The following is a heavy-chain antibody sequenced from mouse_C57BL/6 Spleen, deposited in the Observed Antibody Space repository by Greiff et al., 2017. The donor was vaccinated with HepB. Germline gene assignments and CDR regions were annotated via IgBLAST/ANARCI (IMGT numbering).Heavy chain of an antibody. V-gene: IGHV14-2*01. CDR2: IDPEDGET. J-gene: IGHJ3*01. Sequence: EVKVVESGAELVKPGASVKLSCTASGFNIKDYYMHWVKQRTEQGLEWIGRIDPEDGETKYAPKFQGKATITADTSSNTAYLQLSSLTSEDTAVYYCASRPYYYGSSEGFAYWGQGTLVTVSA. CDR3: ASRPYYYGSSEGFAY. D-gene: IGHD1-1*01. CDR1: GFNIKDYY.